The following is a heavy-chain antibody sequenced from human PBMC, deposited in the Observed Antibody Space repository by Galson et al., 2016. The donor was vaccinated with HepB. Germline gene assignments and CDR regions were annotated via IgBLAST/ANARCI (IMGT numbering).Heavy chain of an antibody. J-gene: IGHJ4*02. Sequence: SVKVSCKASGYTFSDFFLHWVRQAPGQGLEWMGWINPKSGGRMFAQNFQGRVSMTSDTSISTVHIELSRLRSDDTAMYYCARQGDSGWSPLDSWGQGTLVTVSS. CDR1: GYTFSDFF. D-gene: IGHD6-19*01. CDR2: INPKSGGR. CDR3: ARQGDSGWSPLDS. V-gene: IGHV1-2*02.